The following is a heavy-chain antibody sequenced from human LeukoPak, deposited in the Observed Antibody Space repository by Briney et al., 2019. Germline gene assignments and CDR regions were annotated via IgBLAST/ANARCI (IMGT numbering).Heavy chain of an antibody. J-gene: IGHJ4*02. V-gene: IGHV3-23*01. D-gene: IGHD3-22*01. CDR1: GFTFSSYA. CDR2: ISGSGGST. CDR3: AKYYYDSSGYYPLIDN. Sequence: GGSLRLSCAASGFTFSSYAMSWVRQAPGKGLKWVSAISGSGGSTYYADSVKGRFTISRDNSKNTLYLQMNSLRAEDTAVYYCAKYYYDSSGYYPLIDNWGQGTLVTVSS.